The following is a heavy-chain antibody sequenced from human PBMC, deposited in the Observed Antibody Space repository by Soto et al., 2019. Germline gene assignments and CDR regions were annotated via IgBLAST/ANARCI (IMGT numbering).Heavy chain of an antibody. V-gene: IGHV1-3*01. CDR1: GYTFTSYA. J-gene: IGHJ4*02. D-gene: IGHD1-1*01. CDR3: ARGTWGSGTKILTIHY. CDR2: INAGNGNT. Sequence: QVQLVQSGAEVKKPGASVKVSCKASGYTFTSYAMHWVRQAPGQRLEWIGWINAGNGNTKYSQKFQGRVTITRDTSASTAYMELSSLRSEDTAVYYCARGTWGSGTKILTIHYWGQGTLVTVSS.